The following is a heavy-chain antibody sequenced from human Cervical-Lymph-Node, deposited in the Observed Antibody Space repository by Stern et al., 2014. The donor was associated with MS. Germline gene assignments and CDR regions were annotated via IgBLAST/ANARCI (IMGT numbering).Heavy chain of an antibody. V-gene: IGHV3-9*01. D-gene: IGHD3-22*01. Sequence: KLVESGGGLVKPGRSLRLSCVASGFTFEDYTMHWVRQAPGKGLEWGSTINWNSNTLNYADTVKGRFTISRYNARTSLYLQMNNLRADDTAFYYCAKAAYFDSSGPIGNWGQGTLVIVSS. CDR2: INWNSNTL. CDR1: GFTFEDYT. J-gene: IGHJ4*02. CDR3: AKAAYFDSSGPIGN.